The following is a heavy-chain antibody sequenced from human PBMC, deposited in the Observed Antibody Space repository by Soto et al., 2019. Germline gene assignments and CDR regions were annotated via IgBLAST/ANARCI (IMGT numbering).Heavy chain of an antibody. Sequence: PAESPRFSCVAFGFAFDTYAMHWVRQSPGKGLEWVAFISSGSDYLYYADSVKGRFTIARDNAKTSLYLQMNSLTEDDTALYYCASEFCSGGSCYARIFDYWGQGSLVTVSS. CDR3: ASEFCSGGSCYARIFDY. V-gene: IGHV3-21*04. CDR2: ISSGSDYL. J-gene: IGHJ4*02. CDR1: GFAFDTYA. D-gene: IGHD2-15*01.